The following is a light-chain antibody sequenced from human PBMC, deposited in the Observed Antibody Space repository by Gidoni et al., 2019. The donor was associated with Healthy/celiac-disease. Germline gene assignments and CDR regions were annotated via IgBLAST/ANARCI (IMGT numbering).Light chain of an antibody. J-gene: IGLJ1*01. CDR2: DVS. Sequence: LTHPISVSATPCTSVTISGTGTSSDVGGYNYVSWYQQHPGKAPKLMIYDVSKRPSGVPDRFSGYKSGNTASLTISGLQAEDEADYYCCSYAGSYTYVFGTGTKVTVL. CDR3: CSYAGSYTYV. V-gene: IGLV2-11*01. CDR1: SSDVGGYNY.